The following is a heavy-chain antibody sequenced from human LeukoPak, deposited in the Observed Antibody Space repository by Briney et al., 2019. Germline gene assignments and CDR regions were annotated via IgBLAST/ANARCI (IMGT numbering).Heavy chain of an antibody. Sequence: PGGSLRLSCTASGLSFSGQWMNWVRQSPGQGLEWVANIKYDGSEKYYVDSVKGRFTISRDNAKSSLYLQMNSLRVDDTAVYYCARALPSSWYFFDYWGQGALVTVSS. CDR2: IKYDGSEK. CDR3: ARALPSSWYFFDY. CDR1: GLSFSGQW. D-gene: IGHD6-13*01. J-gene: IGHJ4*02. V-gene: IGHV3-7*01.